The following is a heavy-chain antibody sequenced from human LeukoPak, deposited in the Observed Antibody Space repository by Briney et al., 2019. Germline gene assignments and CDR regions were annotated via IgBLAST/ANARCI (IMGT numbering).Heavy chain of an antibody. D-gene: IGHD1-26*01. CDR3: ARRRSNSKPKLYSGSYSRLDY. CDR2: IYYSGST. J-gene: IGHJ4*02. Sequence: KSSETLSLTCTVSGGSISSSSYYWGWIRQPPGKGLEWIGSIYYSGSTYYNPSLKSRVTISVDTSKNQFSLKLSSVTAADTAVYYCARRRSNSKPKLYSGSYSRLDYWGRGTLVTVSS. V-gene: IGHV4-39*07. CDR1: GGSISSSSYY.